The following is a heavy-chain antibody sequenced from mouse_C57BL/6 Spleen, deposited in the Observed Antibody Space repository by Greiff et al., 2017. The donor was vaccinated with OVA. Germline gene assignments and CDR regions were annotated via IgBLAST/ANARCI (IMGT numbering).Heavy chain of an antibody. V-gene: IGHV1-15*01. J-gene: IGHJ2*01. Sequence: QVQLQQSGAELVRPGASVTLSCKASGYTFTDYEMHWVKQTPVHGLEWIGAIYPATGGPASTQTFPGKAILTADKSSSTAYMELRSLTSEDSAVDYCTRRSNYGNYVGNYWDYGGKGNTRTVAS. D-gene: IGHD2-1*01. CDR2: IYPATGGP. CDR3: TRRSNYGNYVGNYWDY. CDR1: GYTFTDYE.